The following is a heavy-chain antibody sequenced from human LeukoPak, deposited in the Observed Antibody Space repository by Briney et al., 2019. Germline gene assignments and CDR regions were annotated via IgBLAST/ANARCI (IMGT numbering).Heavy chain of an antibody. CDR2: IYYSGTT. Sequence: SETLSLTCTVSGGSISGYYWTWIRQPPGKGLEWIGYIYYSGTTNYNPSLKRRVTISLDMSRNKFSLKLSSVTAADTAVYYCARVADYGDYVGGDWIDPWGQGTLVTVSS. V-gene: IGHV4-59*12. CDR3: ARVADYGDYVGGDWIDP. D-gene: IGHD4-17*01. CDR1: GGSISGYY. J-gene: IGHJ5*02.